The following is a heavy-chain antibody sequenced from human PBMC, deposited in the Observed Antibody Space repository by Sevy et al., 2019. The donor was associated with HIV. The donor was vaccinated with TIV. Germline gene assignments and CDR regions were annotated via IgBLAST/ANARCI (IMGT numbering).Heavy chain of an antibody. Sequence: GGSLRLSCAASGFTFSSYAMHWVRQAPGKGLEWVAVISYDGSNKYYADSVRGRFSMSKDNSKNTMYLQISALSIEDTAVYYCAKNRPPGGSYFSRHAMDVWGRGTTVTVSS. V-gene: IGHV3-30-3*02. J-gene: IGHJ6*02. CDR1: GFTFSSYA. CDR2: ISYDGSNK. D-gene: IGHD3-16*01. CDR3: AKNRPPGGSYFSRHAMDV.